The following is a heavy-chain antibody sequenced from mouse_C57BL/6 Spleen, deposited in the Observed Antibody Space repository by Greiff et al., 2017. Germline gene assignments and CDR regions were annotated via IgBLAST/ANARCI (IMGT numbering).Heavy chain of an antibody. V-gene: IGHV1-53*01. CDR3: SRRVYGSSYDYFDN. J-gene: IGHJ2*01. CDR2: INPSTGGH. D-gene: IGHD1-1*01. Sequence: QVQLQQPGTELVKPGASVKLSCKASGYTITSYWMHWVKQRTGKGLEWIGNINPSTGGHKYNEKFKSKATLTVDISSSTAYMQLSSLTSEDSAVYYCSRRVYGSSYDYFDNWVQGTTLTVAS. CDR1: GYTITSYW.